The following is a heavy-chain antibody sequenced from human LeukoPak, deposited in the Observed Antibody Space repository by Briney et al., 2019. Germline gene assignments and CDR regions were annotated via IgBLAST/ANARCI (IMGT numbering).Heavy chain of an antibody. V-gene: IGHV1-2*02. CDR2: INPNSGGT. Sequence: ASVKVSCKASGYTFTGYYMHWVRQAPGQGLEWMGWINPNSGGTNYAQKFQGRVTMTRDTSISTAYMELSRLRSEDTAVYYCATDISLGCSSTSCYTRAFDIWGQGTMVTVSS. D-gene: IGHD2-2*02. CDR3: ATDISLGCSSTSCYTRAFDI. J-gene: IGHJ3*02. CDR1: GYTFTGYY.